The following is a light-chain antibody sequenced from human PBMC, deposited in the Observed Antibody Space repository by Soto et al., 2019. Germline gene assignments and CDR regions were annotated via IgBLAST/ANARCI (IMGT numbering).Light chain of an antibody. Sequence: DIPMTQSPSTLPASVGDRVTITCRASQSISSWLAWYQQKPGKAPKLLIYKASSLESGVPSRFRGSGSGTDFTLTISSLQPDDFATYYCQQYNSYLWTFGQGTKVEIK. V-gene: IGKV1-5*03. CDR3: QQYNSYLWT. CDR1: QSISSW. CDR2: KAS. J-gene: IGKJ1*01.